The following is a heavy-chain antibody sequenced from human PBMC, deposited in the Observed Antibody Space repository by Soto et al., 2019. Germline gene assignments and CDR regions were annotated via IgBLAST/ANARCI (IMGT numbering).Heavy chain of an antibody. CDR1: GFTFSSYA. V-gene: IGHV3-30-3*01. D-gene: IGHD3-10*01. CDR3: ARGRITMVAWALFDY. CDR2: ISYDGSNK. Sequence: GGSLRLSCAASGFTFSSYAMHWVRQAPGKGLEWVAVISYDGSNKYYADSVKGRFTISRDNSKNTLYLQMNSLRAEDTAVYYCARGRITMVAWALFDYWGLGTLVTVSS. J-gene: IGHJ4*02.